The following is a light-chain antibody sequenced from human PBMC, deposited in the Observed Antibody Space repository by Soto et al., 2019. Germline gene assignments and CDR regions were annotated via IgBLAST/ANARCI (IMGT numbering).Light chain of an antibody. V-gene: IGLV1-40*01. CDR3: QSYDSSLSGYV. CDR1: SSNIGAGYD. Sequence: QSVLTQPPSVSGAPGQRVTISCTGSSSNIGAGYDVHWYQQLPGTAPKLLIYGNSNRPSRVHDRFSGYKSGTSASLAITGLQAEDEADYYCQSYDSSLSGYVFGTGTKLTVL. J-gene: IGLJ1*01. CDR2: GNS.